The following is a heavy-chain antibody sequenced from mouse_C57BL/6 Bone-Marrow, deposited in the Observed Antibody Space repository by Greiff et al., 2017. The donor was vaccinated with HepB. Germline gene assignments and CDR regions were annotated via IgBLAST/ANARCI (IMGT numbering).Heavy chain of an antibody. D-gene: IGHD1-1*01. CDR1: GYTFTEYT. J-gene: IGHJ3*01. Sequence: QVQLKESGAELVKPGASVKLSCKASGYTFTEYTIHWVKQRSGQGLEWIGWFYPGSGSIKYNEKFKDKATLTADKSSSTVYMELSRLTSEDSAVYFCARHEEGYYYGSSYVAWFAYWGQGTLVTVSA. CDR3: ARHEEGYYYGSSYVAWFAY. V-gene: IGHV1-62-2*01. CDR2: FYPGSGSI.